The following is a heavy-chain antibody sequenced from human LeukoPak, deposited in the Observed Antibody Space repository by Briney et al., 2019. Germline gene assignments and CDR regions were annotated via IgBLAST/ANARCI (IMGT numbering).Heavy chain of an antibody. D-gene: IGHD2-2*01. CDR2: IYSGGST. CDR1: GFTVSSNY. Sequence: GSLRLSCAASGFTVSSNYMSWVRPAPGKGLEWVSVIYSGGSTCYADSVKGRFTISRDNAKNTLYLQMNSLRAEDTAVYYCARIEDSRYCSSTSCYSPFDYWGQGTLVTVSS. J-gene: IGHJ4*02. V-gene: IGHV3-66*01. CDR3: ARIEDSRYCSSTSCYSPFDY.